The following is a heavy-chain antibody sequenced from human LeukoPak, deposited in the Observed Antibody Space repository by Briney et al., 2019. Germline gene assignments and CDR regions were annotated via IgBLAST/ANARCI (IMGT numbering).Heavy chain of an antibody. J-gene: IGHJ4*02. V-gene: IGHV1-2*06. CDR3: ARGPKANRFIAAAGILFDY. CDR1: GYTFTGCY. Sequence: ASVKVSCKASGYTFTGCYMHWVRQAPGQGLEWMGRINPNSGGTNYAQKFQGRVTMTRDTSISTAYMELSRLRSDDTAVYYCARGPKANRFIAAAGILFDYWGQGTLVTVSS. CDR2: INPNSGGT. D-gene: IGHD6-13*01.